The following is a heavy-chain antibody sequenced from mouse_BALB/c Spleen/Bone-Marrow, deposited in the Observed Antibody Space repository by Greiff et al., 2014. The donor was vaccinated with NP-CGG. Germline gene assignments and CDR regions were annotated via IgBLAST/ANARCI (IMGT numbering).Heavy chain of an antibody. Sequence: EVKLQESGPELVKPGASVKISCKASGYTFTDYNMHWVKQSHGKSLEWIGYIYPYNGGTGYNQKFKSKATLAVDNSSNTAYMGLRSLTSEDSAVYYCTRREYGSYGYAMDYWGQGTSVTVSS. CDR2: IYPYNGGT. CDR1: GYTFTDYN. D-gene: IGHD2-10*02. CDR3: TRREYGSYGYAMDY. J-gene: IGHJ4*01. V-gene: IGHV1S29*02.